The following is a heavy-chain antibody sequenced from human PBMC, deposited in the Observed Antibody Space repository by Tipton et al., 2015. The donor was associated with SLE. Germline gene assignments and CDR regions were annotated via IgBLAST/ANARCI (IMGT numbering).Heavy chain of an antibody. V-gene: IGHV3-66*01. CDR2: IYSGGST. D-gene: IGHD2-15*01. J-gene: IGHJ4*02. CDR3: ARGGCSGGSCYLPFDY. Sequence: SLRLSCAASGFTVSSNYMSWVRQAPGKGLEWVSVIYSGGSTYYADPVKGRFTISRDNSKNTLYLQMNSLRAEDTAVYYCARGGCSGGSCYLPFDYWGQGTLVTASS. CDR1: GFTVSSNY.